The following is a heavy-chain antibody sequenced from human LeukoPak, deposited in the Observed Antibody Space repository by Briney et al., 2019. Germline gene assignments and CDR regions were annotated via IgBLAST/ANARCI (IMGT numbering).Heavy chain of an antibody. CDR1: GFTFSSYG. V-gene: IGHV3-30*02. Sequence: GGSLRLSCAASGFTFSSYGMHWVRQAPGKGLEGVAFIWYDGSNKYYADSVKGRLTISRDNSKNTLYLQMNSLRAEDTAVYYCAGSYDTSGYFDYWGQGTLVTVSS. D-gene: IGHD3-22*01. J-gene: IGHJ4*02. CDR3: AGSYDTSGYFDY. CDR2: IWYDGSNK.